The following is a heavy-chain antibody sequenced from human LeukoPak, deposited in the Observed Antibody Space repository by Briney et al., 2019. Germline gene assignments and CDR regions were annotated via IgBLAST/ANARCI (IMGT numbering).Heavy chain of an antibody. D-gene: IGHD5-12*01. Sequence: SQTLSLTCAISGDSVSSNSAAWNWIRQSPSRGLEWLGRTYYRSKWYNDYAVSVKSRITINPDTSKNQFSLQLNSVTPEDTAVYYCARDHMPLYSGYDNNNWFDPWGQGTLVTVSS. CDR1: GDSVSSNSAA. V-gene: IGHV6-1*01. CDR2: TYYRSKWYN. J-gene: IGHJ5*02. CDR3: ARDHMPLYSGYDNNNWFDP.